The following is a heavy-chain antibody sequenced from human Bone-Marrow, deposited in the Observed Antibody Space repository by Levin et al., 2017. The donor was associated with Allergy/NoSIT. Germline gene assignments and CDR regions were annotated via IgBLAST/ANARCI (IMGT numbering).Heavy chain of an antibody. CDR2: IYPTDSHA. CDR1: GYSFANHW. V-gene: IGHV5-51*01. D-gene: IGHD6-19*01. CDR3: ARRGGSGWVFYFDH. J-gene: IGHJ4*02. Sequence: GGSLRLSCKASGYSFANHWIAWVRQVPGKGLEWMGIIYPTDSHATYSPSFQGQVTMSADKTTSTAYLQGSSLKASDTAMYYCARRGGSGWVFYFDHWGQGTLVAVSS.